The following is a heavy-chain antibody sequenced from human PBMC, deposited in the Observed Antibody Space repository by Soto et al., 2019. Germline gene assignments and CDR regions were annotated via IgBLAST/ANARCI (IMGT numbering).Heavy chain of an antibody. CDR2: IYYSCST. D-gene: IGHD1-26*01. V-gene: IGHV4-31*01. J-gene: IGHJ4*02. CDR1: GGSISSGGYY. Sequence: QVQLQESGPGLVKPSQTLSLTCAVSGGSISSGGYYWSWIRQHPGKGLEWIGYIYYSCSTYYNPSLKSLVTISVDTSKNQFSLKLSSVTAADTAVYYGARALALGATTVDYWGQGTLVTVSS. CDR3: ARALALGATTVDY.